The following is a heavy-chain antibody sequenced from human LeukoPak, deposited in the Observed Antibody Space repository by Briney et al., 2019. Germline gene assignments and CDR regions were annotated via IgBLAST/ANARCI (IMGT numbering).Heavy chain of an antibody. CDR1: GFTFSSYG. D-gene: IGHD3-10*01. CDR2: ISYDGSNK. V-gene: IGHV3-30*18. J-gene: IGHJ4*02. Sequence: PGGSLRLSCAASGFTFSSYGMHWVRQAPGKGLEWVAVISYDGSNKYYADSVKGRFTISRDNSKNTLYLQMNSLRAEDTAVYYCAKDRSPYGSGSYGAYKDYWGQGTLVTVSS. CDR3: AKDRSPYGSGSYGAYKDY.